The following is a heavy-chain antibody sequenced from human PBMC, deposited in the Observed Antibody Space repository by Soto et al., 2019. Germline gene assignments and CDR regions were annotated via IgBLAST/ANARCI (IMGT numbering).Heavy chain of an antibody. Sequence: ASVKVSCKASGYTFTGYDMHWVRQAPGQGLEWMGWISSYNGNTNYAQKLQGRVTMTTDTSTSTAYMELRSLRSDDTAVYYCARVGDNNGYYLDYWGQGTLVTVSS. J-gene: IGHJ4*02. CDR3: ARVGDNNGYYLDY. V-gene: IGHV1-18*04. CDR2: ISSYNGNT. D-gene: IGHD3-22*01. CDR1: GYTFTGYD.